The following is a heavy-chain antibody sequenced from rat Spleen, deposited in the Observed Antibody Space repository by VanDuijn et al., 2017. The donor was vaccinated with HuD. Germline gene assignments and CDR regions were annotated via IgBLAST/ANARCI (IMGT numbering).Heavy chain of an antibody. D-gene: IGHD1-11*01. J-gene: IGHJ2*01. CDR3: TRDGGSPFDY. CDR2: ISSDGGST. CDR1: GFTFSNYW. V-gene: IGHV5-31*01. Sequence: EVQLVESGGGLVQPGRSLKLSCVASGFTFSNYWMYWVRQAPGKGLEWVSSISSDGGSTYYPDSVKGRFTISRDNAKSTLYLQMNSLRSEDTATYYCTRDGGSPFDYWGQGVMVTVSS.